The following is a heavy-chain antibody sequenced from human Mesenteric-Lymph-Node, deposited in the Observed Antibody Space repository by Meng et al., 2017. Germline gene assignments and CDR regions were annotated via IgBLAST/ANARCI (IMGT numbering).Heavy chain of an antibody. D-gene: IGHD3-22*01. CDR1: GFTFSSYG. Sequence: GESLKISCAASGFTFSSYGMHWVRQAPGKGLEWVAVIWSDGSNKYYADSVKGRFTISRDNSKNTLYLQMNSLRSEDTAVYYCARTPNYYDSSGYYEGWFDPWGQGTLVTVSS. V-gene: IGHV3-33*01. CDR2: IWSDGSNK. J-gene: IGHJ5*02. CDR3: ARTPNYYDSSGYYEGWFDP.